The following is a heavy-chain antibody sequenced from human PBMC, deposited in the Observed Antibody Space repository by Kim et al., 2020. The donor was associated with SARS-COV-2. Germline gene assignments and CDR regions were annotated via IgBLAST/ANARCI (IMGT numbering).Heavy chain of an antibody. J-gene: IGHJ5*02. V-gene: IGHV1-24*01. CDR1: GYTLTELS. CDR3: ATFSVRGSSFLGACFDP. Sequence: ASVKVSCKVSGYTLTELSMHWVRQAPGKGLEWMGGFDPEDGETIYAQKFQGRVTMTEDTSTDTAYMELSSLRSEDTAVYYCATFSVRGSSFLGACFDPWGQGTLVTVSS. CDR2: FDPEDGET. D-gene: IGHD6-13*01.